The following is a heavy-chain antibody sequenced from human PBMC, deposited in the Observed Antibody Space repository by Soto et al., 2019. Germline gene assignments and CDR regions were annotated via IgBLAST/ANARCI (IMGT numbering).Heavy chain of an antibody. CDR2: ISGRGGST. D-gene: IGHD3-16*02. J-gene: IGHJ4*02. CDR3: ARGGTCDYGWGIYRDDIDY. V-gene: IGHV3-23*01. CDR1: GFTFSSYA. Sequence: EVQLLESGVGLVQPGGSLRLSCAASGFTFSSYAMSWVRQAPGKGLEWVSAISGRGGSTYYADSVKGRFTISRDNSKNTLQLQMNSRGSEDQAVYYCARGGTCDYGWGIYRDDIDYWGQGTLVTVSS.